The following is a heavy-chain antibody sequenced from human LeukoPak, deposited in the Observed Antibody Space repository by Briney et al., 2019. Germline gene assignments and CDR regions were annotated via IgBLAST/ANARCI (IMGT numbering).Heavy chain of an antibody. D-gene: IGHD5-18*01. CDR3: ASGYSYGSFDY. Sequence: GSSVKVSFKASGGTFSSYAISWVRQAPGQGLEWMGRIIPIFGTANYAQKFQGRVTITTDESTSTAYLELSSLRSEDTAVYYCASGYSYGSFDYWGQGTLVTVSS. CDR2: IIPIFGTA. J-gene: IGHJ4*02. V-gene: IGHV1-69*05. CDR1: GGTFSSYA.